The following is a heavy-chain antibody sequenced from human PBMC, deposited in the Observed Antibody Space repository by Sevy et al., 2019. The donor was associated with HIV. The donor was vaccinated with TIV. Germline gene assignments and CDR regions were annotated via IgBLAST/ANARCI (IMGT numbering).Heavy chain of an antibody. Sequence: GGYLRLSCAASGFTFSSYAMHWVRQAPGKGLEWVAVISYDGSNKYYADSVKGRFTISRDNSKNTLYLQMNSLRAEDTAVYYCARYCNYYDRSGYYRGAAFDIWGQGTMVTVSS. J-gene: IGHJ3*02. D-gene: IGHD3-22*01. CDR3: ARYCNYYDRSGYYRGAAFDI. CDR1: GFTFSSYA. V-gene: IGHV3-30-3*01. CDR2: ISYDGSNK.